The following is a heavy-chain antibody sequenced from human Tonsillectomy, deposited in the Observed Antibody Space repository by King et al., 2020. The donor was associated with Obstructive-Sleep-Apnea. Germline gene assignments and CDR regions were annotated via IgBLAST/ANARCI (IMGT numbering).Heavy chain of an antibody. J-gene: IGHJ4*02. CDR2: ISGSGGST. V-gene: IGHV3-23*04. CDR1: GFTFSSYA. Sequence: VQLVESGGGLVQPGGSLRLSCAASGFTFSSYAMSWVRQAPGKGLEWVSAISGSGGSTYYADSVKGRFTISRDNSKNTLYLQMNSLRAEDTAVYYCAKRLFSIVVVVAAAGNDYWGQGTLVTVSS. D-gene: IGHD2-15*01. CDR3: AKRLFSIVVVVAAAGNDY.